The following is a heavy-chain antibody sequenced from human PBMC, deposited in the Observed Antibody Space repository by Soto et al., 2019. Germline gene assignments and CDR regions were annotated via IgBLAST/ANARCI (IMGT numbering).Heavy chain of an antibody. D-gene: IGHD3-16*01. CDR2: ISGSGGST. CDR3: AKVYDYPPHYGMDV. V-gene: IGHV3-23*01. J-gene: IGHJ6*02. CDR1: GFTFSSYA. Sequence: GGSLRLSCAASGFTFSSYAMSWVRQAPGKGLEWVSAISGSGGSTYYADSVKGRFTISRDNSKNTLYLQMNSLRAEDTAVYYCAKVYDYPPHYGMDVWGQGTTVTVSS.